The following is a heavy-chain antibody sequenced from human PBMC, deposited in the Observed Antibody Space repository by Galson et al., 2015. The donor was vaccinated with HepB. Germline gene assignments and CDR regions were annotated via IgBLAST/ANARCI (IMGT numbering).Heavy chain of an antibody. CDR2: IIPIFGTA. CDR1: GGTFSSYA. CDR3: ARIPVPAAVRDQPPWFDP. J-gene: IGHJ5*02. Sequence: SVKVSCKASGGTFSSYAISWVRQAPGQGLEWMGGIIPIFGTANYAQKFQGRVTITADESTSTAYMELSSLRSEDTAVYYCARIPVPAAVRDQPPWFDPWGQGTLVTVSS. D-gene: IGHD2-2*01. V-gene: IGHV1-69*13.